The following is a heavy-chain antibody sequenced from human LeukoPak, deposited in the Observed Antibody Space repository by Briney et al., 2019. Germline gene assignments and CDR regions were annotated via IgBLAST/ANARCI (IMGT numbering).Heavy chain of an antibody. Sequence: SETLSLTCTVSGGSISSYYWSWIRQPPGKGMEWIGYIYYSGSTNYNPSLKSRVTMSVDTSKNQFSLKLSSVTAADTAVYYCARDRYYYDSSGYLFDYWGQGTLVTVSS. CDR3: ARDRYYYDSSGYLFDY. CDR1: GGSISSYY. CDR2: IYYSGST. D-gene: IGHD3-22*01. J-gene: IGHJ4*02. V-gene: IGHV4-59*12.